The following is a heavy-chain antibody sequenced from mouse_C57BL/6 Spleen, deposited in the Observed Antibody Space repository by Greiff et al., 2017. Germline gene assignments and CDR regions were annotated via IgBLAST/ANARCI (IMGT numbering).Heavy chain of an antibody. CDR3: AGMVTTGDYYAMDY. V-gene: IGHV1-72*01. CDR2: IDPNSGGT. CDR1: GYTFTSYW. J-gene: IGHJ4*01. Sequence: QVQLQQPGAELVKPGASVKLSCKASGYTFTSYWMHWVKQRPGRGLEWIGRIDPNSGGTKYNEKFKSKATLTVDKPSSTAYMQLSSLTSEDSAVYYCAGMVTTGDYYAMDYWGQGTSVTVSS. D-gene: IGHD2-3*01.